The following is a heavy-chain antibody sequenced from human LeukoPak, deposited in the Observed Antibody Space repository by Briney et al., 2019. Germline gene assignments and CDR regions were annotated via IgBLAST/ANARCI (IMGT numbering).Heavy chain of an antibody. D-gene: IGHD1-26*01. CDR3: AKRELTYWYFDL. CDR2: ISGSGGDT. Sequence: GGSLRLSCAASGFTFTNYAMSWVRQAPGKGLEWVSGISGSGGDTYNADSVKGRFTISRDNSKNTLYLQMNSLRAEDTAVYYCAKRELTYWYFDLWGGGTLVTVSS. V-gene: IGHV3-23*01. CDR1: GFTFTNYA. J-gene: IGHJ2*01.